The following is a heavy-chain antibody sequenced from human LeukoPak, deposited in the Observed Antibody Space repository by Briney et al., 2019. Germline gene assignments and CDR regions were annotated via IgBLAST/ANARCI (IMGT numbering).Heavy chain of an antibody. CDR2: INPSGGST. Sequence: AASVKVSCKASGYTFTSYYMHWLRQAPGQGLEWMGIINPSGGSTSYAQKSQGRVTMTRDTSTSTVYMELSSLRSEDTAVYYCARDLQGIQLWEAFDYWGQGTLVTVSS. J-gene: IGHJ4*02. V-gene: IGHV1-46*01. D-gene: IGHD5-18*01. CDR3: ARDLQGIQLWEAFDY. CDR1: GYTFTSYY.